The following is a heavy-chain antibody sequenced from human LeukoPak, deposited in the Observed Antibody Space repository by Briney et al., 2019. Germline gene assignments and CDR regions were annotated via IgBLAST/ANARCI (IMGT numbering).Heavy chain of an antibody. CDR2: IYYSGST. V-gene: IGHV4-59*01. J-gene: IGHJ5*02. CDR3: ARDSGAGLATDPYNWFDP. D-gene: IGHD1-26*01. Sequence: SETLSLTCTVSGGSISSYYWSWIRQPPGKGLEWIGYIYYSGSTNYNPSLKSRVTISVDTSKNQFSLKLSSVTAADTAVYYCARDSGAGLATDPYNWFDPWGQGTLVTVSS. CDR1: GGSISSYY.